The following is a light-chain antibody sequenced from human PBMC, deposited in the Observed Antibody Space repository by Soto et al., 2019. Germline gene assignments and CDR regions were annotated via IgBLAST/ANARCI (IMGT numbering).Light chain of an antibody. CDR2: AVS. V-gene: IGLV2-14*01. J-gene: IGLJ1*01. CDR3: SSYTSDSSYV. Sequence: QSVLTQRASVSGSPGQSITISCTVTSSDVGLYDYVSWYHQHPGKAPQLMIYAVSNRPSGVSNRFSASKSGNTASLFISGLQAEDEADYYCSSYTSDSSYVFGSGTKVTVL. CDR1: SSDVGLYDY.